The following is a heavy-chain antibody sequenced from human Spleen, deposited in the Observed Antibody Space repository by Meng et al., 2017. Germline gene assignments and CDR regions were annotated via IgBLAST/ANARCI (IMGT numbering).Heavy chain of an antibody. D-gene: IGHD6-13*01. V-gene: IGHV2-26*01. CDR2: IFSNDEK. CDR1: GFSLSNARMG. J-gene: IGHJ6*02. Sequence: SGPTLVKPTQTLTLTCTVPGFSLSNARMGVSWIRQPPGKALEWLAHIFSNDEKSYSTSLKSRLTISKDTSKSQVVLTMTNMDPVDTATYYCARIKYSSSWYNYYYYYGMDVWGQGTTVTVSS. CDR3: ARIKYSSSWYNYYYYYGMDV.